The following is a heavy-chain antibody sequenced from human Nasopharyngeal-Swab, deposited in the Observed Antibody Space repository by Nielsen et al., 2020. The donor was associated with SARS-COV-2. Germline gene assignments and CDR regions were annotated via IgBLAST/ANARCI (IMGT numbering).Heavy chain of an antibody. CDR1: GGSVNSGSYY. Sequence: SETLSLTCTVSGGSVNSGSYYWNWIRQPPGKGLVWIGYIHYIGSTSYNPSLKSRVTIAVDTSKNQFSLKLSSATAAATAAYYWAREGGRGGIWNYYYYYMDVWGKGTTVTVSS. D-gene: IGHD3-10*01. CDR2: IHYIGST. J-gene: IGHJ6*03. V-gene: IGHV4-61*01. CDR3: AREGGRGGIWNYYYYYMDV.